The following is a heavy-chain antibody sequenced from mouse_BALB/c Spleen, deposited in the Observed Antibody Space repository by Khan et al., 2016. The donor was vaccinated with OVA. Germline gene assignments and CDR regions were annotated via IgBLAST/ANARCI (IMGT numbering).Heavy chain of an antibody. D-gene: IGHD4-1*01. J-gene: IGHJ4*01. CDR3: ASELGRYYALNY. V-gene: IGHV3-2*02. Sequence: VQLQQSGPGLVKPSQSLSLTCTVTGYSITSDYAWNWIRQFPGNKLEWMGYISYSGSTTYNPSLKSRISINRDNSKHQFFLPLKSVTSEDTATYYCASELGRYYALNYWGQGTSVTVSS. CDR2: ISYSGST. CDR1: GYSITSDYA.